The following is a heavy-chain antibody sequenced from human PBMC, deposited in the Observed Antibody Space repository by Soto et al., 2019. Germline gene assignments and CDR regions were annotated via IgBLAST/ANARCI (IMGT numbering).Heavy chain of an antibody. J-gene: IGHJ6*02. D-gene: IGHD2-15*01. CDR2: INQDGSEK. V-gene: IGHV3-7*01. Sequence: EVQLVESGGGLVQPGKSLRLSCSASGFTFSIYYMTWVRKAPGQGLEWVANINQDGSEKYYVDSVTGRFTISRDNAKNSLYLQMNSLRAEDTAVYYCARSPRGYDTNLDYYFYAMDFWGQGTTVTVSS. CDR1: GFTFSIYY. CDR3: ARSPRGYDTNLDYYFYAMDF.